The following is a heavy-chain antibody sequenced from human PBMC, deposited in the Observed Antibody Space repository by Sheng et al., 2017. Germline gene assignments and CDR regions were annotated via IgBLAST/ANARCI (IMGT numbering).Heavy chain of an antibody. V-gene: IGHV1-69*02. J-gene: IGHJ5*02. CDR2: IIPILGIA. Sequence: QVQLVQSGAEVKKPGSSVKVSCKASGGTFSSYTISWVRQAPGQGLEWMGRIIPILGIANYAQKFQGRVTITADKSTSTAYMELSSLRSEDTAVYYCASLQAMPNWFDPWGQGTLVTVSS. CDR1: GGTFSSYT. D-gene: IGHD2-2*01. CDR3: ASLQAMPNWFDP.